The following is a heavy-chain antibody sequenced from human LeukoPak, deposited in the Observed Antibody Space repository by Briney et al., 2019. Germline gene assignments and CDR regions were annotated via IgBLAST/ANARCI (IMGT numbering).Heavy chain of an antibody. Sequence: KPSETLSLTCTVSGGSISSGGYYWSWIRQHPGKGLEWIGYIYYSGSTYYNPSLKSRVTISVDTSKNQFSLKLSSVTAADTAVYYCASGYPAALDAFDIWGQGTMVTVSS. V-gene: IGHV4-31*03. D-gene: IGHD2-2*01. CDR1: GGSISSGGYY. J-gene: IGHJ3*02. CDR2: IYYSGST. CDR3: ASGYPAALDAFDI.